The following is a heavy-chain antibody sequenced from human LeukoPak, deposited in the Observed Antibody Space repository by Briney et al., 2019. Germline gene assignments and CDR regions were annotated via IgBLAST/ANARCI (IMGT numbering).Heavy chain of an antibody. CDR1: GYTFTSYG. D-gene: IGHD3-22*01. V-gene: IGHV1-18*01. CDR3: ARGEDYDSSGYIYYYYMDV. CDR2: ISAYNGNT. J-gene: IGHJ6*03. Sequence: ASVKVSCKASGYTFTSYGISWVRQAPGQGLEWMGWISAYNGNTNYAQKLQGRVTMTTDTSTSTAYMELRSLRSDDTAVYYCARGEDYDSSGYIYYYYMDVRGKGTTVTVSS.